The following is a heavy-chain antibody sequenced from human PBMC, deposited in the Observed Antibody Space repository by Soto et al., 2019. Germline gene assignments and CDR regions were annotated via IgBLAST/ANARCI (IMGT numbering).Heavy chain of an antibody. CDR2: TYYSGSA. J-gene: IGHJ4*02. D-gene: IGHD3-10*01. CDR3: ARSGGFAGHVDY. Sequence: WTWIRQPPGKGLEWIGYTYYSGSANYNPSLQSRLTISRDTSKNQFHMKLRSVTAADTAVYYCARSGGFAGHVDYWGQGTLVTVSS. V-gene: IGHV4-59*01.